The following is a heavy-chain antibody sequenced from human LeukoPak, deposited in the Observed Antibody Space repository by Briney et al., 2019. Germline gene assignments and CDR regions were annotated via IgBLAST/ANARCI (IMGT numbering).Heavy chain of an antibody. D-gene: IGHD3-22*01. CDR1: GGSISSYY. CDR2: IYYSGST. V-gene: IGHV4-59*12. J-gene: IGHJ6*02. CDR3: ASVDDSSGYYLDYYYYGMDV. Sequence: PSETLSLTCTVSGGSISSYYWSWIRQPPGKGLEWIGYIYYSGSTNYNPSLKSRVTISVDTSKNQFSLKLSSVTAADTAVYYCASVDDSSGYYLDYYYYGMDVWGQGTTVTVSS.